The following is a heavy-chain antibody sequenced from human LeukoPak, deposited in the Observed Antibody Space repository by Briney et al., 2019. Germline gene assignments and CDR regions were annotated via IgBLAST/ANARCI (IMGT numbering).Heavy chain of an antibody. Sequence: PGRSLRLSCAASGFTFDDYAMHWIRQAPGKGLEWVSGIRWNSGSIGYADSVKGRFTISRDNAKNSLYLQMDSLRAEDTALYYCARDGRGFDPWGQGTLVTVSS. CDR2: IRWNSGSI. V-gene: IGHV3-9*01. CDR3: ARDGRGFDP. CDR1: GFTFDDYA. J-gene: IGHJ5*02.